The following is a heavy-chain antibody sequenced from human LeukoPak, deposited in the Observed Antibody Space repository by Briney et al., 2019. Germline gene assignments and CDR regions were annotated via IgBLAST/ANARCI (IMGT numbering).Heavy chain of an antibody. V-gene: IGHV3-13*01. J-gene: IGHJ4*02. CDR2: VYTTGDT. Sequence: GGSLRLSCAASGFSFSNYDMHWVRQAAGKGLEWVSGVYTTGDTYYPGSVKGRFTISRENAKNSVYLQMKSLRAGDTAVYYCAREGEDGWIDYWGQGTLVTVSS. CDR1: GFSFSNYD. D-gene: IGHD5-24*01. CDR3: AREGEDGWIDY.